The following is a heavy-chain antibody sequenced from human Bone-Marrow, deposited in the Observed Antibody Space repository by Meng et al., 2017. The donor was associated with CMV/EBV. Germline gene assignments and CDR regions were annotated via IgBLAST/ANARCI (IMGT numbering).Heavy chain of an antibody. Sequence: SSSSMNWVRQAPGKGLEWVSSISSSSSYIYYADSVKGRFTISRDNAKNSLYLQMNSLRAEDTAVYYCARDGYYDFWSGYYTPSWFDPWGQGTLVTVSS. V-gene: IGHV3-21*01. J-gene: IGHJ5*02. CDR3: ARDGYYDFWSGYYTPSWFDP. CDR2: ISSSSSYI. CDR1: SSSS. D-gene: IGHD3-3*01.